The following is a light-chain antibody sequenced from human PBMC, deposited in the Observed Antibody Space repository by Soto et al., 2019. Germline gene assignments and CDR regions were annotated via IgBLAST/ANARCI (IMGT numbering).Light chain of an antibody. CDR1: QTVSSTY. V-gene: IGKV3-20*01. Sequence: EIVLTQSPGTLSLSPGERATLSCRTSQTVSSTYLAWYQQKRGQAPRLLIYGTSNRATGIPDRFSGSGSGTDFTLNSSRLEPEDFAVYHCQLYGSSPLYSFAQGTELEIK. CDR3: QLYGSSPLYS. CDR2: GTS. J-gene: IGKJ2*01.